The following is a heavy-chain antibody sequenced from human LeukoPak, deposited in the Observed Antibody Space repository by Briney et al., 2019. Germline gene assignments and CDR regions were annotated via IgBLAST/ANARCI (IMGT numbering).Heavy chain of an antibody. Sequence: ASVKVSCKASGYTFTSYGISWVRQAPGQGLEWMGWISAYNGNTNYAQKLQGRVTMTRDTSTSTVYMELSSLRSEDTAVYYCARDLWQQRGYFDYWGQGTLVTVSS. CDR2: ISAYNGNT. CDR3: ARDLWQQRGYFDY. CDR1: GYTFTSYG. J-gene: IGHJ4*02. V-gene: IGHV1-18*01. D-gene: IGHD6-13*01.